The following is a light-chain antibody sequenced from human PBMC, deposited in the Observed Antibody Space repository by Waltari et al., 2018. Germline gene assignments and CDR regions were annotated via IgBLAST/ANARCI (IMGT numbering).Light chain of an antibody. J-gene: IGLJ2*01. CDR3: CSYAGRSTPVV. Sequence: QSALPQPASVSASPGQSTTISCTGTGRDVGNYNLCPSYQHHPGKAPKLLTYESAKLPSGVSSRFSASKSANTAALTISGLQADDEADYYCCSYAGRSTPVVLGGGTKVTVL. CDR2: ESA. V-gene: IGLV2-23*01. CDR1: GRDVGNYNL.